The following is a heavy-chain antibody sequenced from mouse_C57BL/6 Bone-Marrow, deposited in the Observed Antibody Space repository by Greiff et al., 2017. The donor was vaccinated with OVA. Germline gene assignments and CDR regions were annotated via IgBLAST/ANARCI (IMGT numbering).Heavy chain of an antibody. CDR2: IHPNSGST. D-gene: IGHD2-3*01. CDR1: GYTFTSYW. V-gene: IGHV1-64*01. J-gene: IGHJ1*03. Sequence: QVQLQQPGAELVKPGASVKLSCKASGYTFTSYWMHWVKQRPGQGLEWIGMIHPNSGSTNYNEKFKSKATLTVDKSSSTAYMQLSSLTSEDSAVYYCARTPSDGYYWYFDVWGTGTTVTVSS. CDR3: ARTPSDGYYWYFDV.